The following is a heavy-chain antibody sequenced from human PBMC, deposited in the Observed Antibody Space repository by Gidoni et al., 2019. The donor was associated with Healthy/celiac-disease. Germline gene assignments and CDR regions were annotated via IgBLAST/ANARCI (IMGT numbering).Heavy chain of an antibody. CDR3: ASLGVTTARGYYYGMDV. CDR2: SDHSGSN. CDR1: GYSISSGYY. Sequence: QVQLQESGPGLVKPSETLSLTCTVSGYSISSGYYWGWIRQPPGKGLEWIGSSDHSGSNYYNPSLKSRVTISVDTSKNQFSLKLSSVTAADTAVYYCASLGVTTARGYYYGMDVWGQGTTVTVSS. D-gene: IGHD4-17*01. V-gene: IGHV4-38-2*02. J-gene: IGHJ6*02.